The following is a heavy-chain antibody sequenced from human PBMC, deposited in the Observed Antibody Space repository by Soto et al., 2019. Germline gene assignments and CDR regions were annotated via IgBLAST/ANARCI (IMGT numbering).Heavy chain of an antibody. J-gene: IGHJ5*01. CDR3: ARLIGNSWLDS. CDR2: TYYRSKWYD. V-gene: IGHV6-1*01. Sequence: SQTLSLTCAIFGDSVSSKSVAWNWIRQSPSRGLEWLGRTYYRSKWYDDYAVSVKSRITINPDTSKNQFSLQLNSVTPDDTAVYYCARLIGNSWLDSWGQGPLVTVPQ. CDR1: GDSVSSKSVA. D-gene: IGHD2-8*01.